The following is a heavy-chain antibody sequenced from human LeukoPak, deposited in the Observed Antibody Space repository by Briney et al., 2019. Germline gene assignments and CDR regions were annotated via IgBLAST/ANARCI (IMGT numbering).Heavy chain of an antibody. CDR3: ARHFGP. J-gene: IGHJ5*02. CDR2: IYDSGST. CDR1: VGTIMSSHYH. V-gene: IGHV4-39*01. Sequence: SETVYLTCTVSVGTIMSSHYHWGWIRQPPGKGLEWIGSIYDSGSTYYNPSLKSRVTISVDTSKNQFSLKLNSVTAADTAVYYCARHFGPWGQGTLVTVSS. D-gene: IGHD3-16*01.